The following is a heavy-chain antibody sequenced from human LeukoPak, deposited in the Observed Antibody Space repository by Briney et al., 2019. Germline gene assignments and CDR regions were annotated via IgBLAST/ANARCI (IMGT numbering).Heavy chain of an antibody. CDR1: GYTLTELS. V-gene: IGHV1-24*01. CDR3: ATSWELAAFLDY. J-gene: IGHJ4*02. D-gene: IGHD1-26*01. Sequence: ASVKVSCKVSGYTLTELSMHWVRQAPGKGLEWMGGFDPEDGETIYAQKFQGRVTMTEDTSTDTAYMELSSLRSEVTAEYYIATSWELAAFLDYWGQGNLVTVSS. CDR2: FDPEDGET.